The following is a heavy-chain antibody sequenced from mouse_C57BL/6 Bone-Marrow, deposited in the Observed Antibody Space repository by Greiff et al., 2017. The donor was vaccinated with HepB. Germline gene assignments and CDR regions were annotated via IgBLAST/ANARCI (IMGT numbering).Heavy chain of an antibody. CDR2: ILPGSGST. J-gene: IGHJ4*01. Sequence: QVQLKESGAELMKPGASVKLSCKATGYTFTGYWIEWVKQRPGHGLEWIGEILPGSGSTNYNEKFKGKATFTADTYSNTAYMQLSSLTTEDSAIYYCARPLLLRYYAMDYWGQGTSVTVSS. D-gene: IGHD1-1*01. CDR3: ARPLLLRYYAMDY. CDR1: GYTFTGYW. V-gene: IGHV1-9*01.